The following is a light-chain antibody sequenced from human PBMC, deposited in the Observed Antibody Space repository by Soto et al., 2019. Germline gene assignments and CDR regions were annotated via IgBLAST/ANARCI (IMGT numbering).Light chain of an antibody. V-gene: IGKV3-20*01. J-gene: IGKJ1*01. CDR3: QQYGSSPRT. Sequence: EIVLTQSPGTLSLSPGDRATLSCRASQSINNDYLAWYQQKPGQAPRLLIYGASRRATGIPDRFSGSGSGTDFTLTISRLEPEDFAAYYCQQYGSSPRTFGQGTKVDIK. CDR1: QSINNDY. CDR2: GAS.